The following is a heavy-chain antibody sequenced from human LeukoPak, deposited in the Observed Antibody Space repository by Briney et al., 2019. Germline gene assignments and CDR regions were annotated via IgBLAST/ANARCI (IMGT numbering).Heavy chain of an antibody. CDR3: AKADRLRGYDY. CDR1: GFTFSSYS. Sequence: GGSLRLSCAASGFTFSSYSMNWVRQAPGKGLEWVSSISSSSSCIYYADSVKGRFTISRDNAKNSLYLQMNSLRAEDTALYYCAKADRLRGYDYWGQGTLVTVSS. J-gene: IGHJ4*02. D-gene: IGHD5-12*01. CDR2: ISSSSSCI. V-gene: IGHV3-21*04.